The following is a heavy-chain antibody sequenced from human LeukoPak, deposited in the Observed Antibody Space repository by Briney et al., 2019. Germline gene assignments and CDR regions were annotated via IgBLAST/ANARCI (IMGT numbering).Heavy chain of an antibody. Sequence: PGGSLRLSCEVSGISVRGSYMSWVRQAPGKGLEWVSVIYSGDRTYHAESVKGRFTISRDNAKNSLYLQMNSLRAEDTAVYYCARRGHNWNYDYWGQGTLVTVSS. CDR1: GISVRGSY. J-gene: IGHJ4*02. V-gene: IGHV3-53*01. D-gene: IGHD1-7*01. CDR3: ARRGHNWNYDY. CDR2: IYSGDRT.